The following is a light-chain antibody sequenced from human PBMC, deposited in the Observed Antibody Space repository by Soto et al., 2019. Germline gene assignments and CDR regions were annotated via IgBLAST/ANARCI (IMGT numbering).Light chain of an antibody. V-gene: IGKV1-39*01. CDR2: AAS. J-gene: IGKJ3*01. CDR3: QQSYNAPFN. CDR1: QTIARY. Sequence: DIQITQSRAHFCTSXSDRIIIAXXASQTIARYINWFQQKSGQPPKLLVYAASTLRHGVPSRFSASGSGSDFTLTINSLQPEDLATYYCQQSYNAPFNFGPGTKVDI.